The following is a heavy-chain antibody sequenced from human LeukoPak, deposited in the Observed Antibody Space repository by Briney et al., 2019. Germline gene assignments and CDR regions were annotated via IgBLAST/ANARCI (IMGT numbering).Heavy chain of an antibody. V-gene: IGHV4-34*01. CDR3: ARGGLSSGADY. J-gene: IGHJ4*02. D-gene: IGHD2-15*01. CDR1: GGSFSGYY. Sequence: SETLSLTCAVYGGSFSGYYWSWIRQPPGKGLEWIGEINHSGSTNYSPSLKSRVTISVDTSKNQFSLKLSSVTAADTAVYYCARGGLSSGADYWGQGTLVTVSS. CDR2: INHSGST.